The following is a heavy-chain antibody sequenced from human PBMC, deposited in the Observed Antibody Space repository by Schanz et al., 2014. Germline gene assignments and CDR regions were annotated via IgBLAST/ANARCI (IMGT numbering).Heavy chain of an antibody. V-gene: IGHV3-23*04. D-gene: IGHD3-22*01. CDR1: GFTFNNYD. J-gene: IGHJ4*02. CDR3: AKVWGSDYFYPFDY. Sequence: EVQLVESGGCLVQPGGSLRLSCAASGFTFNNYDMNWVRLVPGKGLECVSGISGGGGSAYYADSVKGRFTISRDNSKNTLYLQMSSLRAEDMAVYYCAKVWGSDYFYPFDYWGQGTLVTVSS. CDR2: ISGGGGSA.